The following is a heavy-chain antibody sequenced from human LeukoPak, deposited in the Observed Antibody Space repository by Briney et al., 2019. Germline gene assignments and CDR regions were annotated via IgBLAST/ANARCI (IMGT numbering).Heavy chain of an antibody. CDR2: TYYRSKWYN. D-gene: IGHD3-9*01. Sequence: SQTLSLTCAISGDSVSSNSVAWNWIRQSPSRGLEWLGRTYYRSKWYNDYAVSVKSRITINPDTSKNQFSLQLNSVTPEDTAVYYCARWDYDILTGYYSFDYWGQGTLVTVSS. CDR1: GDSVSSNSVA. J-gene: IGHJ4*02. CDR3: ARWDYDILTGYYSFDY. V-gene: IGHV6-1*01.